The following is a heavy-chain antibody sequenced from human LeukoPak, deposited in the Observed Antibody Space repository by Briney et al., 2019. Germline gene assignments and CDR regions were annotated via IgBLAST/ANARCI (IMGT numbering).Heavy chain of an antibody. J-gene: IGHJ3*02. CDR2: IYYSGST. CDR1: GGSMNINDYY. D-gene: IGHD1-26*01. Sequence: PSETLSLTCTVSGGSMNINDYYWAWIRQPPGKGLEWLGGIYYSGSTSYNPSLKSRVTISVDTSKKQFSLKLSSVTAADTAFYYCARYIVSYPHDAFDIWGQGTMVTVSS. CDR3: ARYIVSYPHDAFDI. V-gene: IGHV4-61*05.